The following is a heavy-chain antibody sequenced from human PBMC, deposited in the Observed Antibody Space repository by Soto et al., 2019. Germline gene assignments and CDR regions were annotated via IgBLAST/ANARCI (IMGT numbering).Heavy chain of an antibody. CDR3: ARNPFDY. CDR1: GDSITSNYW. CDR2: VFHSGAV. J-gene: IGHJ4*02. Sequence: QVRLQESGPRLVKPSGTLSLTCAVSGDSITSNYWWSWVRQPPGKGLEWIGEVFHSGAVNYNPSLKSRVTISLEKSNNQFSLTLTSVTAADTAIYYCARNPFDYWGQGTLVTVSS. V-gene: IGHV4-4*02.